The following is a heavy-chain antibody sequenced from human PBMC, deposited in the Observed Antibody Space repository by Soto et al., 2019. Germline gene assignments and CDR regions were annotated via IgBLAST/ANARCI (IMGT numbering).Heavy chain of an antibody. D-gene: IGHD1-20*01. CDR2: IIPIFGNT. CDR3: ARDAAIGMNDY. Sequence: EASVKVSCKASGGTFSSYAISWVRQAPGQGLEWMGGIIPIFGNTKYAQNLQGRVTMTTDTSTSTAYMELRSLRSDDTAVYYCARDAAIGMNDYWGQGTLVTVSS. CDR1: GGTFSSYA. J-gene: IGHJ4*02. V-gene: IGHV1-18*01.